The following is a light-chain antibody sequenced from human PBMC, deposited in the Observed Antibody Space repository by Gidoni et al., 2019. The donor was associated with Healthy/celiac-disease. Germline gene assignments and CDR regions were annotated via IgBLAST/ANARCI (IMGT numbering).Light chain of an antibody. CDR1: QGISNY. J-gene: IGKJ1*01. Sequence: DIQMTQSPSSLSASVGDRVTLTCRASQGISNYLAWYQQKPGKVPKLLIYAASTLQSGVPSRFSGSGSGTDFTFTISSLQPEDVATYYCQKYTSAPRTFGQGTKVEIK. V-gene: IGKV1-27*01. CDR2: AAS. CDR3: QKYTSAPRT.